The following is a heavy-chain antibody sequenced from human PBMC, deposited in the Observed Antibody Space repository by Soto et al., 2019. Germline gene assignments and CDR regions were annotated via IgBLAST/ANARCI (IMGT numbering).Heavy chain of an antibody. CDR1: GFTFSNFD. V-gene: IGHV3-13*05. D-gene: IGHD2-2*02. CDR3: ARAYTGRLPRRADYYYAMDV. J-gene: IGHJ6*02. CDR2: IGAARDP. Sequence: RGSLGLSCATSGFTFSNFDMHWVRQVPGKGLEWVSAIGAARDPYYLGSVKGRFTISRENAKNSVYLQMNDLRAGDSAVYYCARAYTGRLPRRADYYYAMDVWGQGTTVTVSS.